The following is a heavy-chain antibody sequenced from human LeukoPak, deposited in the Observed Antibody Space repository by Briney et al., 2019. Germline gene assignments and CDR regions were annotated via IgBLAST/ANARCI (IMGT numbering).Heavy chain of an antibody. CDR2: ISGSGGST. CDR1: GFTFSSYA. V-gene: IGHV3-23*01. J-gene: IGHJ3*02. D-gene: IGHD6-6*01. CDR3: ARASSSKAFDI. Sequence: GSLRLSCEASGFTFSSYAMNWVRQAPGKGLEWVSAISGSGGSTYYADSVKGRFTISRDNAKNSLYLQMNSLRAEDTAVYYCARASSSKAFDIWGQGTMVTVSS.